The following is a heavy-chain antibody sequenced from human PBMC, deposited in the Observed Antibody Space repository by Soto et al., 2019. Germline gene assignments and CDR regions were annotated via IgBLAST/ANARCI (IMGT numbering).Heavy chain of an antibody. CDR3: AKGSRYYYDSTYFDY. J-gene: IGHJ4*02. D-gene: IGHD3-22*01. Sequence: QVQLVESGGGVVQPGRSLRLSCAASGFTFSSYGMHWVRQAPGKGLEWVAVISYDGSNKYYADSVKGRFTISRDNSKNTLYLQMNSLRAEDTAVYYCAKGSRYYYDSTYFDYWGQGTLVTVSS. CDR1: GFTFSSYG. CDR2: ISYDGSNK. V-gene: IGHV3-30*18.